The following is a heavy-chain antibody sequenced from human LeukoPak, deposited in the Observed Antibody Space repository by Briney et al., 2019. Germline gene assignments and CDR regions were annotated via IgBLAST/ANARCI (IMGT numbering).Heavy chain of an antibody. D-gene: IGHD3-16*01. CDR1: GGSISSSNW. V-gene: IGHV4-4*02. J-gene: IGHJ4*02. Sequence: SETLSLTCAVSGGSISSSNWWSWVRPPPGKGLEWIGEIYHSGSTNYNPSLKSRVTISVDTSKNHFSLKLSSVTAADTAVYYCARQLDHYDNIYYFDYWGQGTLVTVSS. CDR2: IYHSGST. CDR3: ARQLDHYDNIYYFDY.